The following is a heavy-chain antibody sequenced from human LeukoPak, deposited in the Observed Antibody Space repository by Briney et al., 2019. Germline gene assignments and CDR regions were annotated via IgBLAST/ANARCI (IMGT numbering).Heavy chain of an antibody. CDR3: AKDGEVIGSSSGY. J-gene: IGHJ4*02. CDR2: ISGSGGST. Sequence: QPGRSPRPSCAASGFTFSSYDMSWVRQAPGKGLEWVSAISGSGGSTYYADSVKGRFTISRDNSKNTLYLQMNSLRAEDTAVYYCAKDGEVIGSSSGYWGQGTLVTFSS. CDR1: GFTFSSYD. D-gene: IGHD6-6*01. V-gene: IGHV3-23*01.